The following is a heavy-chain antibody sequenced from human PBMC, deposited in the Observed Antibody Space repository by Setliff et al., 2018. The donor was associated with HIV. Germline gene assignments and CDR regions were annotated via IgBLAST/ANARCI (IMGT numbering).Heavy chain of an antibody. J-gene: IGHJ4*02. Sequence: SETLSLTCTVSGGSISSYYWSWIRQPPGKGLEWIGYIYYSGSTNYNPSLKSRVTIPVDTSKNQFSLKLSSVTAADTAVYYCARGDYYGSGSYDYWGQGNLVTVSS. CDR3: ARGDYYGSGSYDY. D-gene: IGHD3-10*01. CDR2: IYYSGST. V-gene: IGHV4-59*01. CDR1: GGSISSYY.